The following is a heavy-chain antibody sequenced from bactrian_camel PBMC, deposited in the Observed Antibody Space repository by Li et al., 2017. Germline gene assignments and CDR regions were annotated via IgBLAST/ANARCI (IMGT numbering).Heavy chain of an antibody. D-gene: IGHD7*01. J-gene: IGHJ4*01. CDR3: AAVRCVADYILTRGGPKPYVYNL. V-gene: IGHV3S26*01. CDR2: LDADGST. CDR1: GFTDNHYC. Sequence: HVQLVESGGGSVQPGGSLRLSCAHSGFTDNHYCMAWFRQAPGKGREGVAALDADGSTNYADFVKDRFTITKDSAKQTLYLQMNNLKPDDTAMYYCAAVRCVADYILTRGGPKPYVYNLWGQGTQVTVS.